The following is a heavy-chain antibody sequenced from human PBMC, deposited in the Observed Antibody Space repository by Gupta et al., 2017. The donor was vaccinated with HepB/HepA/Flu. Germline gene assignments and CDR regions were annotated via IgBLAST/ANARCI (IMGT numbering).Heavy chain of an antibody. V-gene: IGHV1-3*04. D-gene: IGHD5-24*01. CDR1: GYTFTHYA. J-gene: IGHJ4*02. CDR2: IITGTGNT. CDR3: ARRGDGFNYDY. Sequence: QVQLVQSGAEGKKPGASVKVSCNASGYTFTHYALHWVRLAPGQRLEWMGWIITGTGNTKYSQKFQGRVTITRDTSASTAYMELSSLRSEDTAVYYCARRGDGFNYDYWGQGALVTVSS.